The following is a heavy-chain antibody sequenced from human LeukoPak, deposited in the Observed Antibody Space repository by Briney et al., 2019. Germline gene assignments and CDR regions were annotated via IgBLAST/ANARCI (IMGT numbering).Heavy chain of an antibody. V-gene: IGHV4-30-2*06. J-gene: IGHJ5*02. Sequence: TPSETLSLTCTVSGDSISGGGYYWSWIRQSAGEGLEWIGYIHQTGDTYSNPSLKGRVTVSLDTSKNQFSLKLSSVTAADTAVYYCARHSAGYSYGPGFDPWGQGTLVTVSS. CDR2: IHQTGDT. CDR3: ARHSAGYSYGPGFDP. D-gene: IGHD5-18*01. CDR1: GDSISGGGYY.